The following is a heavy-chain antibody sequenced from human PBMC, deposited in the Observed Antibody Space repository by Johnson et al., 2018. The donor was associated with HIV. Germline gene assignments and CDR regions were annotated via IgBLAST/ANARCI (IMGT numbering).Heavy chain of an antibody. J-gene: IGHJ3*02. D-gene: IGHD6-6*01. Sequence: QVQLVESGGGLAQPAWSPRLSCAASGFTFSSYAMPWVRQAPGKGLEWVAVISYDGRNKYYADSVKGRFTISRDNSKNTLYLQMNSLRAEDTAVYYCARDLAALDAFDIWGQGTMVTVSS. CDR2: ISYDGRNK. CDR1: GFTFSSYA. CDR3: ARDLAALDAFDI. V-gene: IGHV3-30-3*01.